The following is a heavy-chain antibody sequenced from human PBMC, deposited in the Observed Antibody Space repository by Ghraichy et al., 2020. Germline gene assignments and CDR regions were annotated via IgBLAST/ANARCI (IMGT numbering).Heavy chain of an antibody. D-gene: IGHD3-3*01. CDR2: IDWDDDK. Sequence: SGPTLVKPTQTLTLTCTFSGFSLSTSGMCVSWIRQPPGKALEWLALIDWDDDKYYSTSLKTRLTISKDTSKNQVVLTMTNMDPVDTATYYCARMPGGPRFWGGYYYYGMDVWGQGTTVTVSS. J-gene: IGHJ6*02. CDR3: ARMPGGPRFWGGYYYYGMDV. CDR1: GFSLSTSGMC. V-gene: IGHV2-70*01.